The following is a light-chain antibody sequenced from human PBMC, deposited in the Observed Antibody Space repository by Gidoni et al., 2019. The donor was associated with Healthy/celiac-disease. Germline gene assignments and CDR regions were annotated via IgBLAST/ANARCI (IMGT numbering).Light chain of an antibody. CDR1: QSISSY. V-gene: IGKV1-39*01. Sequence: SASVGDRVTITCRASQSISSYLNWYQQKPGKAPKLLIYAASSLQSGVPSRFSGSGSGTDFTLTISSLQPEDFATCYCQQSYSTLFTFGPGTKVDIK. J-gene: IGKJ3*01. CDR3: QQSYSTLFT. CDR2: AAS.